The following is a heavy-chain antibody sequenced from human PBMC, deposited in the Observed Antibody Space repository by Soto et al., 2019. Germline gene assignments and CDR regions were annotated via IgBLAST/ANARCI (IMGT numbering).Heavy chain of an antibody. Sequence: EVQLVETGGGLIQPGGSLRLSCEVSGFIVSNNYITRIRQAPGKGLGSVSIIYSGGATYYADSVKGRFTISRDHSKNTVYHQMNNLRAEDTAVYYCARGTGGSRRFDPWGQGTLVPVSS. CDR1: GFIVSNNY. CDR3: ARGTGGSRRFDP. CDR2: IYSGGAT. V-gene: IGHV3-53*02. J-gene: IGHJ5*02. D-gene: IGHD3-16*01.